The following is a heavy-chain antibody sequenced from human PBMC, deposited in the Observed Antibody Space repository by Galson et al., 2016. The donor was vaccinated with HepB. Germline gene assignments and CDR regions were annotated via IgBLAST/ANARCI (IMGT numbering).Heavy chain of an antibody. D-gene: IGHD2-2*01. J-gene: IGHJ6*02. Sequence: SVKVSCKASGGTFSNSGISWVRQAPGQGLEWMGGVIPIFGAPKYAQNFQGRVTISADESTSTAYMELKTLRSEDTAIYYCAREIVVIPAAMSYGMDVWGPGTTVTVAS. CDR1: GGTFSNSG. V-gene: IGHV1-69*13. CDR3: AREIVVIPAAMSYGMDV. CDR2: VIPIFGAP.